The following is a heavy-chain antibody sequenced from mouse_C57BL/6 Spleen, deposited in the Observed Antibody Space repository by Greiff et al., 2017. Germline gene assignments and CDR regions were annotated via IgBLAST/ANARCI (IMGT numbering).Heavy chain of an antibody. Sequence: EVQLVESGGGLVQPGGSLSLSCAASGFTFTDYYMSWVRQPPGKALEWLGFIRNKANGYTTEYSASVKGRFTISRDNSQSILYLQMNALRAEDSATYYCARSSYYYGSGMDYWGQGTSVTVSS. CDR1: GFTFTDYY. V-gene: IGHV7-3*01. CDR2: IRNKANGYTT. J-gene: IGHJ4*01. D-gene: IGHD1-1*01. CDR3: ARSSYYYGSGMDY.